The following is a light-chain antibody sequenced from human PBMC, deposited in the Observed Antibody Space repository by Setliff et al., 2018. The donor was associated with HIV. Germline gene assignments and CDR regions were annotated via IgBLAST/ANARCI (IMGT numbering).Light chain of an antibody. Sequence: LTQPASVSGSPGQSTTISCPGTSSDVGTYNYVSWYQQHPGKAPKLIIYDVSKRPSGVSNRFPGSKSGNTASLTISGLHAEDEADYYCSSYTSSSTYVFGTGTKVTVL. J-gene: IGLJ1*01. CDR2: DVS. CDR3: SSYTSSSTYV. CDR1: SSDVGTYNY. V-gene: IGLV2-14*03.